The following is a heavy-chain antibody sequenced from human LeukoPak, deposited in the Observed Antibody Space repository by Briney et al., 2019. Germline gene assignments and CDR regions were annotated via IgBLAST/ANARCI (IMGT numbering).Heavy chain of an antibody. Sequence: GGSLRLSCVVSGFIFSDYWMSWVRQAPGKGLEWVANIKQDGSAKHYVDSVKGRFTISGDNAKNSLYLQMNSLRAEDTAIYYCARRYFDYWGQGTLVTVSS. CDR1: GFIFSDYW. CDR3: ARRYFDY. CDR2: IKQDGSAK. J-gene: IGHJ4*02. V-gene: IGHV3-7*03.